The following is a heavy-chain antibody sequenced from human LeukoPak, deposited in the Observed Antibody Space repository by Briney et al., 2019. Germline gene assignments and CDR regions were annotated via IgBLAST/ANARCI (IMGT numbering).Heavy chain of an antibody. V-gene: IGHV4-61*05. CDR1: GGSISSSSYY. D-gene: IGHD3-22*01. CDR2: IYYSGST. Sequence: SETLSLTCTVSGGSISSSSYYWGWIRQPPGKGLEWIGYIYYSGSTNYNPSLKSRVTISVDTSKNQFSLKLSSVTAADTAVYYCARVLNYYDSSGYYGDAFDIWGQGTMVTVSS. J-gene: IGHJ3*02. CDR3: ARVLNYYDSSGYYGDAFDI.